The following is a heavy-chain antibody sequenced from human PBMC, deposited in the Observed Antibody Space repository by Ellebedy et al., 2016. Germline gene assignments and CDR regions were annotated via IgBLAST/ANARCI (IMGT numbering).Heavy chain of an antibody. Sequence: SETLSLTXTVSGYSIYSGYYWSWLRQPPGKGLEWIGSIYHTGNTYYNPSLKSRVTISVDTSRNQFSLMLSSVTAADTAVYYCARGRRCSSTSCQWYFDLWGRGTLVTVSS. J-gene: IGHJ2*01. D-gene: IGHD2-2*01. CDR1: GYSIYSGYY. CDR3: ARGRRCSSTSCQWYFDL. V-gene: IGHV4-38-2*02. CDR2: IYHTGNT.